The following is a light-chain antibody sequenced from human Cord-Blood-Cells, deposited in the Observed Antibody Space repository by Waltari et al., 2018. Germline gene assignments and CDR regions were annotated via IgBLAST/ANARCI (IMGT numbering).Light chain of an antibody. CDR3: RQANSFPLT. Sequence: DIKMNQSASFVSASVGGRVTITCRASKGFISCLAWYQQKPGKAPKLLIYAASSLQSGVPSRFSGSGSGTEFTLAISNLQPEDFAAYYCRQANSFPLTFDQATNVEI. CDR2: AAS. V-gene: IGKV1-12*01. J-gene: IGKJ1*01. CDR1: KGFISC.